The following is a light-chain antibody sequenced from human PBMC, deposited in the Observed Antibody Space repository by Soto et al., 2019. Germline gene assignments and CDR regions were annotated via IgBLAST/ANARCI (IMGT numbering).Light chain of an antibody. CDR3: AAWDDSLRGPNV. CDR1: SSNIGSNY. CDR2: RNN. V-gene: IGLV1-47*01. Sequence: QSVLTQPPSASGTPGQRVTISCSGSSSNIGSNYVYWYQQLPGTAPKLLIYRNNQRPSGVPDRFSGSKSGTSASLAISGLRSEDEADYYCAAWDDSLRGPNVFGTGTKVTVL. J-gene: IGLJ1*01.